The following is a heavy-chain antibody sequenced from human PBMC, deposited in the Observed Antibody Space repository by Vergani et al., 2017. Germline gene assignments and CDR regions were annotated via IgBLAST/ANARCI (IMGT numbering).Heavy chain of an antibody. V-gene: IGHV4-34*10. D-gene: IGHD4-11*01. J-gene: IGHJ6*03. Sequence: QMQLQESGPGLVKASETLSLTCVVNGGSFTSYHWTWIRQSPGEGLEWVGDIDHTGRPDYNPSLKSRLTMSVDKSRNQFSLTLNSVTATDTAIYFCARVNTETNGHLYYYYYMDVWGQWTAVTVS. CDR2: IDHTGRP. CDR1: GGSFTSYH. CDR3: ARVNTETNGHLYYYYYMDV.